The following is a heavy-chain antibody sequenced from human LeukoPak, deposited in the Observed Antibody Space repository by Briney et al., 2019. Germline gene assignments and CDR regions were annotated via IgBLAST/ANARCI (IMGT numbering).Heavy chain of an antibody. Sequence: GGSLRLSCAASGFTFSSYSMNWVRQAPGKGLEWVSSISSSSSYIYYADSVKGRFTISRDNAKNSLYLQMNSLRAEDTAVYYCARDWESIVVVVAATPFDIWGQGTMVTVSS. J-gene: IGHJ3*02. CDR3: ARDWESIVVVVAATPFDI. CDR2: ISSSSSYI. D-gene: IGHD2-15*01. V-gene: IGHV3-21*01. CDR1: GFTFSSYS.